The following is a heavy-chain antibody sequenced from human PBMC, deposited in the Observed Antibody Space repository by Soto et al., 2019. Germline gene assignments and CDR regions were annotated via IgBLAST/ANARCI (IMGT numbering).Heavy chain of an antibody. CDR3: ARDKGSSGELSFRSQHFDY. D-gene: IGHD3-16*02. CDR2: ISAYNGNT. CDR1: GYTFTSYG. V-gene: IGHV1-18*01. Sequence: QVQLVQSGAEVKKPGASVKVSCKASGYTFTSYGISWVRQAPGQGLEWMGWISAYNGNTNYAQKLQGRVTMTTDTTTSTDYMELRSLRSDDTAVYYCARDKGSSGELSFRSQHFDYWGQGNLVTVSS. J-gene: IGHJ4*02.